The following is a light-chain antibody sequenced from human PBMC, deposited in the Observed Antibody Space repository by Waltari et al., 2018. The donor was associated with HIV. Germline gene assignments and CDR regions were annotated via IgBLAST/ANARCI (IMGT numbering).Light chain of an antibody. CDR3: SSYTSSSTWV. Sequence: QSALTPPASVSGSPGQSITISSTRTSSDVGGYNYVLWYQQHPGKAPKLMIYDVSNRPSGVSNRFSGSKSGNTASLTISGLQAEDEADYYCSSYTSSSTWVFGGGTKLTVL. J-gene: IGLJ3*02. CDR2: DVS. CDR1: SSDVGGYNY. V-gene: IGLV2-14*03.